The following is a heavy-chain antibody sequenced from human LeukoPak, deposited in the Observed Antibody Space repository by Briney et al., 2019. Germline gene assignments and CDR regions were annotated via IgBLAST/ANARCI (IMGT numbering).Heavy chain of an antibody. J-gene: IGHJ4*02. CDR2: INPSGGST. V-gene: IGHV1-46*01. Sequence: ASVKVSCKASGYTFTSYYMHWVRQAPGQGLEWMGIINPSGGSTSYAQKFQGRVTMTRDMSTSTVYMELSSLRSEDTAVYYCARGLVAGDGVATISNFDYWGQGTLVTVSS. CDR3: ARGLVAGDGVATISNFDY. D-gene: IGHD3-9*01. CDR1: GYTFTSYY.